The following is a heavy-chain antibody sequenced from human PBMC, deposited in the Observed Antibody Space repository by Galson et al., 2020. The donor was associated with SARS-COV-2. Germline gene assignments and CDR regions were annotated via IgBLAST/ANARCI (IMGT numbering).Heavy chain of an antibody. Sequence: SETLSLTCTVSGGSISSVSYYWSWIRQHPGKGLEWIGYIHNSGSTYYNPSLKSLVTISVDTSKNQFSLKLSSVTAADTAVYYCARLWDYDSSGYPDAFDIWGQGTMVTVSS. J-gene: IGHJ3*02. V-gene: IGHV4-31*01. CDR1: GGSISSVSYY. CDR3: ARLWDYDSSGYPDAFDI. CDR2: IHNSGST. D-gene: IGHD3-22*01.